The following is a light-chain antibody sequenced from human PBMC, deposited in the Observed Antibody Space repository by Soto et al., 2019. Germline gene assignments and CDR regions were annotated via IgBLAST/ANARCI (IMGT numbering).Light chain of an antibody. CDR3: QQYNNWPPVT. J-gene: IGKJ1*01. CDR1: QGVSSSY. V-gene: IGKV3-15*01. CDR2: GAS. Sequence: EIVMTQSPGTLSVSPGERATLSCRASQGVSSSYLAWYQQKPGQAPRLLIYGASTRATGIPARSSGGGSGTEFTLTISSLQSEDFAVYYCQQYNNWPPVTFGQGTKVDIK.